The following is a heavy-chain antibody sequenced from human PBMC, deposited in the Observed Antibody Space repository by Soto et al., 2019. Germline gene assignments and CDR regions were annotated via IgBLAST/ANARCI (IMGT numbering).Heavy chain of an antibody. V-gene: IGHV4-59*01. D-gene: IGHD3-9*01. CDR3: ARRGDILTGYFYFDY. CDR2: IYYSGTT. CDR1: GGSISSYY. J-gene: IGHJ4*02. Sequence: SETLSLTCTVSGGSISSYYWSWIRQPPGKGLEWIGYIYYSGTTNYNPSLKSRLTISVDPSKKQLSLKLSSVTAADTAVYYCARRGDILTGYFYFDYWGQGALVTVSS.